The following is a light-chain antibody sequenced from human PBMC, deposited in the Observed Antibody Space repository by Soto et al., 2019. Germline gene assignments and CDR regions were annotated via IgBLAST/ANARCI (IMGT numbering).Light chain of an antibody. J-gene: IGLJ1*01. CDR1: SSDVGGYNY. Sequence: QSALTQPASVSGSPGQSITISCTGSSSDVGGYNYVSWYQQYPGKAPKLMIYEVSNRPSGVSSRFSGSKSGNTASLTISGLQAEDEADYYCSSYTTSSTYVFGTGTKLTVL. V-gene: IGLV2-14*01. CDR3: SSYTTSSTYV. CDR2: EVS.